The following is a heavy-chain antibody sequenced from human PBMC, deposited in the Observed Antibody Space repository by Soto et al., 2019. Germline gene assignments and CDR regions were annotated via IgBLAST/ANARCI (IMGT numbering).Heavy chain of an antibody. CDR3: AREGPYDFXSGYYGGPTIWYYGMDV. CDR1: GFTFSSYG. Sequence: GGSLRLSCAASGFTFSSYGMHWVRQAPGKGLEWVAVIWYDGSNKYYADSVKGRFTISRDNSKNTLYLQMNSLRAEDTAVYYCAREGPYDFXSGYYGGPTIWYYGMDVWGQGTTVTVSS. D-gene: IGHD3-3*01. CDR2: IWYDGSNK. J-gene: IGHJ6*02. V-gene: IGHV3-33*01.